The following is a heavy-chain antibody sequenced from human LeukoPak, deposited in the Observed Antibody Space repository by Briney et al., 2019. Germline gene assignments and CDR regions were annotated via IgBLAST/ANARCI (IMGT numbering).Heavy chain of an antibody. Sequence: GGALTLTCAASGFTFSSYSMNWLRPAPGKGLEWVSSISSSSSYIYYADSVKGRFTISRDNAKNSLYLQMNSLRAEDTAVYYCARDFGGLGYFDYWGQGTLVTVSS. CDR2: ISSSSSYI. D-gene: IGHD6-19*01. J-gene: IGHJ4*02. V-gene: IGHV3-21*01. CDR3: ARDFGGLGYFDY. CDR1: GFTFSSYS.